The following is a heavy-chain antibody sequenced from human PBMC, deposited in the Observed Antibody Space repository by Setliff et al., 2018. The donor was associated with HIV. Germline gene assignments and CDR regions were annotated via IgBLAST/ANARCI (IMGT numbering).Heavy chain of an antibody. Sequence: SETLSLTCAVSGGTFSLHYYTWIRQSPLRGLEWIGSIYYSGSTLYNPSLKSRVTISVDTSKNQFSLKLNSVTAADTAVYYCARQVSGSSGYYYPLHIHHWGQGTLVTVSS. CDR1: GGTFSLHY. CDR2: IYYSGST. V-gene: IGHV4-59*08. CDR3: ARQVSGSSGYYYPLHIHH. D-gene: IGHD3-22*01. J-gene: IGHJ1*01.